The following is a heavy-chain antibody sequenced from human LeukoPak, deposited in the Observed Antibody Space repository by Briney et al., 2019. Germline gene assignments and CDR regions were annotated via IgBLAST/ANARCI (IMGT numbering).Heavy chain of an antibody. CDR3: ALTSDPEFSETYWRQAGTSDI. CDR1: GYTFNNYV. CDR2: INSKKGNT. Sequence: ASVTVSCKASGYTFNNYVVKWGRQAPGEGVEGMGLINSKKGNTKYEQTVQGRVTMTTDTSTSTGFMEVRRVRAGDTGGYYCALTSDPEFSETYWRQAGTSDIWGRGTMVTVSS. D-gene: IGHD1-26*01. J-gene: IGHJ3*02. V-gene: IGHV1-18*01.